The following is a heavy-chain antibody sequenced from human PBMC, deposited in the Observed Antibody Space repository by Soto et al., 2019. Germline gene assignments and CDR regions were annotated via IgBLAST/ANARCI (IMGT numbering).Heavy chain of an antibody. J-gene: IGHJ5*02. CDR2: ISGSGGST. CDR3: AKEEDGTSSWIHWFDP. Sequence: GGSLRLSCATSGFTFSSSAMSWVRQAPGKGLEWVSSISGSGGSTYYTDSVKGRFTIFSVSSKNTLYLQMNNLRAEDTAVYYCAKEEDGTSSWIHWFDPRRHGTPVTVSS. V-gene: IGHV3-23*01. CDR1: GFTFSSSA. D-gene: IGHD5-18*01.